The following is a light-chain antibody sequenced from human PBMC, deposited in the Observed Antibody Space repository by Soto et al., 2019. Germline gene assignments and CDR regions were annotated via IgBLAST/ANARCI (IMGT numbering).Light chain of an antibody. V-gene: IGLV1-40*01. CDR2: SNN. J-gene: IGLJ3*02. CDR1: SSNIGAGYD. CDR3: QSYDSSLRKL. Sequence: QSVLTQPPSVSGAPGQRVIISCTGSSSNIGAGYDVHWYQQVPGTAPRLLIYSNNNRPSGVPDRFSGSKSGTSASLGIAGLQPEDEADYYCQSYDSSLRKLFGGGTKLTVL.